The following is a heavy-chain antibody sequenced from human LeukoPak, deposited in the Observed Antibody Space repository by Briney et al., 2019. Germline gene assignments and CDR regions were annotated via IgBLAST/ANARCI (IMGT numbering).Heavy chain of an antibody. V-gene: IGHV3-53*01. D-gene: IGHD6-13*01. J-gene: IGHJ5*02. Sequence: PGGSLGLSCAASGFTVTTKTMSWVRQAPGKGLEWVSDIYSGGNTDYRDSVKGRFTIYRDTSKNTLYLQMNSLTVEDTAVYYCARDLQQLVQRSGSWGQGTLVTVSS. CDR1: GFTVTTKT. CDR2: IYSGGNT. CDR3: ARDLQQLVQRSGS.